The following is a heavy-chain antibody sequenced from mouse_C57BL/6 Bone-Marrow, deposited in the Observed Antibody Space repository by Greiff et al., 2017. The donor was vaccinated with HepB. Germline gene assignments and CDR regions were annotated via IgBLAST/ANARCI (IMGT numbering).Heavy chain of an antibody. CDR2: FHPYNDDT. CDR1: GYTFTTYP. CDR3: SRSRNYFYYFDY. Sequence: QVQLQQSGAELVKPGASVKMSCKASGYTFTTYPIEWMKQNHGKSLEWIGNFHPYNDDTKYNEKFKGKATLTVEKSSSTVYVELSRITSDDSAVYYCSRSRNYFYYFDYWVQGTTLTVSS. V-gene: IGHV1-47*01. D-gene: IGHD2-1*01. J-gene: IGHJ2*01.